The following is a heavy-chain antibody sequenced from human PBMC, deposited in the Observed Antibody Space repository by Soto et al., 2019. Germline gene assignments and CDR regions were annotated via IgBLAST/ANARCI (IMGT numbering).Heavy chain of an antibody. J-gene: IGHJ6*03. CDR3: YSSGWYVFYYYYMDV. CDR2: MNPNSGNT. CDR1: GYTFTSYD. V-gene: IGHV1-8*01. Sequence: ASVKVSCKASGYTFTSYDINWVRPATGQGLEWVGWMNPNSGNTGYAQKFQGRVTMTRNTSISTAYMELSSLRSEDTAVYYCYSSGWYVFYYYYMDVWGKGTTVTVSS. D-gene: IGHD6-19*01.